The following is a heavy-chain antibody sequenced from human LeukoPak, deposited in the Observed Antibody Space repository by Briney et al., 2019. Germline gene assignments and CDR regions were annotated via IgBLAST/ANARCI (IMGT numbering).Heavy chain of an antibody. V-gene: IGHV3-9*01. Sequence: GGSLRLSCAASGFMFDDYAMHWVRQAPGKGLEWVSGISRNSGSIGYADSVKGRFTISRDNAKNSLYLQMNSLRAEDTAVYYCARDSGYSSSWYFDYWGQGTLVTVSS. J-gene: IGHJ4*02. CDR1: GFMFDDYA. D-gene: IGHD6-13*01. CDR3: ARDSGYSSSWYFDY. CDR2: ISRNSGSI.